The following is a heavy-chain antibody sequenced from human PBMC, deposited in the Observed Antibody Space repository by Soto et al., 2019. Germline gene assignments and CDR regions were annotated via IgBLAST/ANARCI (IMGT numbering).Heavy chain of an antibody. CDR3: AAGSNYGIDY. Sequence: QMQLVQSGPEVKKPGTSVKVSCKASGFTFTSSAVQWVRQARGQRLEWIGWIVVGSGNTNYAQKFQXXVXIXXDMSTSTAYMELSSLRSEDTAVYYCAAGSNYGIDYWGQGTLVTVSS. V-gene: IGHV1-58*01. CDR2: IVVGSGNT. D-gene: IGHD4-4*01. J-gene: IGHJ4*02. CDR1: GFTFTSSA.